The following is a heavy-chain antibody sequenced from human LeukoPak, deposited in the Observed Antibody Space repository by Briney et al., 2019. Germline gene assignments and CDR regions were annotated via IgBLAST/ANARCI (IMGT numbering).Heavy chain of an antibody. J-gene: IGHJ3*02. D-gene: IGHD3-22*01. CDR1: GYTFTSYG. V-gene: IGHV1-18*01. CDR2: ISAYNGNT. CDR3: ARDSETYYYDSSGYQHAFDI. Sequence: ASVKVSCKASGYTFTSYGISWVRQAPGQGLEWMGWISAYNGNTNYAQKFQGRVTITADESTSTAYMELSSLRSEHTAVYYCARDSETYYYDSSGYQHAFDIWGQGTMVTVSS.